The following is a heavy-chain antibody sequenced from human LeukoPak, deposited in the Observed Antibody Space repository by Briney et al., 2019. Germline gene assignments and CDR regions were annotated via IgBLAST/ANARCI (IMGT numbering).Heavy chain of an antibody. CDR2: ISGYKANT. CDR3: ARDLGRWFGFDY. D-gene: IGHD3-10*01. J-gene: IGHJ4*02. CDR1: GYTFTNYG. Sequence: ASVKVSCKASGYTFTNYGISWVRQAPGQGLEWMGWISGYKANTNYAQKLQGRVTMTTDTSTSTAYMELRSLRSDDTAVYYCARDLGRWFGFDYWGQGTLVTVSS. V-gene: IGHV1-18*01.